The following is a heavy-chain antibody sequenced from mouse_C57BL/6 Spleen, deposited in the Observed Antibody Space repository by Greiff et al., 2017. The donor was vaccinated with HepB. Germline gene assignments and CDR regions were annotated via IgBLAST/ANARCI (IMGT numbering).Heavy chain of an antibody. V-gene: IGHV1-64*01. D-gene: IGHD1-1*01. CDR3: ARSTSYYGSSYGVPFDY. CDR2: IHPNSGST. CDR1: GYTFTSYW. Sequence: QVQLQQPGAELVKPGASVKLSCKASGYTFTSYWMHWVKQRPGQGLEWIGMIHPNSGSTNYNEKFKSKATLTVDKSSSTAYMQLSSLTSEDSAVYYCARSTSYYGSSYGVPFDYWGQGTTLTVSS. J-gene: IGHJ2*01.